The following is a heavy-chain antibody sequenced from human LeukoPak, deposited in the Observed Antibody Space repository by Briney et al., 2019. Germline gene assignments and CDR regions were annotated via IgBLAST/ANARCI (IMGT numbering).Heavy chain of an antibody. CDR1: GFTVSSNY. CDR3: ARDDSSTWYIGY. Sequence: GGSLRLSCAASGFTVSSNYMSWVRLAPGKGLEWVSVIYSGGSTYYADSVKGRFTISRDNSKNTLYLQMNSLRAEDTAVYYCARDDSSTWYIGYWGQGTLVTVSS. D-gene: IGHD6-13*01. V-gene: IGHV3-53*01. J-gene: IGHJ4*02. CDR2: IYSGGST.